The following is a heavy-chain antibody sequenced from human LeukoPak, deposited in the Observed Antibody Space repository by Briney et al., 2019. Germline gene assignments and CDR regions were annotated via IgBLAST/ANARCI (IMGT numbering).Heavy chain of an antibody. CDR3: ARDCASGSCSYYFDY. Sequence: GGSLRLSCAASGFTVSSYYMSWVRQAPGKGLEWVSIIYSDGRTFYADSVKGRFTISRDNSKNTLYLQMDSLRVEDTAVYYCARDCASGSCSYYFDYWGQGTLVTVSS. CDR2: IYSDGRT. D-gene: IGHD2-15*01. V-gene: IGHV3-66*01. J-gene: IGHJ4*02. CDR1: GFTVSSYY.